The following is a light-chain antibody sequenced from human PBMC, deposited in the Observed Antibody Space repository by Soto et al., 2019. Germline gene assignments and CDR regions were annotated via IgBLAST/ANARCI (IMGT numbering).Light chain of an antibody. Sequence: QSVLTQPTSASGTPGQRVTISCSGSSSNIGTNTVIWYQQLPGTAPKLLMYSNNQRPSGVPDRFSGSKSGTSAPLAIGGFQSEDEADYYCASWDVSLVVFGGGTKVTVL. J-gene: IGLJ2*01. V-gene: IGLV1-44*01. CDR1: SSNIGTNT. CDR2: SNN. CDR3: ASWDVSLVV.